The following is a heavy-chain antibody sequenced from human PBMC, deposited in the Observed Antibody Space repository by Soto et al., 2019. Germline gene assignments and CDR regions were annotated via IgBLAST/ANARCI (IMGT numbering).Heavy chain of an antibody. V-gene: IGHV3-23*01. CDR2: ISGSGGST. D-gene: IGHD5-18*01. J-gene: IGHJ4*02. Sequence: GSLRLSCAASGFTFSSYAMSWVRQAPEKGLEWVSAISGSGGSTYYADSVKGRFTISRDNSKNTLYLQMNSLRAEDTAVYYCAKDFLGYSYGQGPFDYWGQGTLVTVSS. CDR1: GFTFSSYA. CDR3: AKDFLGYSYGQGPFDY.